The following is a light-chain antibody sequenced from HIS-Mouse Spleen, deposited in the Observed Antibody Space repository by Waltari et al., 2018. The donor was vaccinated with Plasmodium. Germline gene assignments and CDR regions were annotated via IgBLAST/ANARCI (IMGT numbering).Light chain of an antibody. CDR3: QSADSSGTYRV. V-gene: IGLV3-25*03. CDR2: KDS. J-gene: IGLJ2*01. CDR1: ALPKQY. Sequence: SYELTQPPSVSVSPGQTARITCSGDALPKQYAYWYQQKPGQAPVLVIYKDSERPSGIPGRFSGSSSGTTVTLTIGGVQAEDEADYYCQSADSSGTYRVFGGGTKLTVL.